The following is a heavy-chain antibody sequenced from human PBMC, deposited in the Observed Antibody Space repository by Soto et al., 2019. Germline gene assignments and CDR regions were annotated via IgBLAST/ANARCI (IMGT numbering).Heavy chain of an antibody. V-gene: IGHV4-59*01. Sequence: SETLSLTCTVSGGSISSYYWSWIRQPPGKGLEWIGYIYYSGSTNYNPSLKSRVTISVDTSKNQFSLKLSSVTAADTAMYYCARGYYDFWSGSPFDPWGQGTLVTVSS. CDR1: GGSISSYY. CDR2: IYYSGST. J-gene: IGHJ5*02. CDR3: ARGYYDFWSGSPFDP. D-gene: IGHD3-3*01.